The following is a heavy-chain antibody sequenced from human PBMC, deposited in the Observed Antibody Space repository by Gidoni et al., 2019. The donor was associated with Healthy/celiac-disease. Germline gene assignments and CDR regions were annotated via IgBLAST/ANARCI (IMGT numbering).Heavy chain of an antibody. CDR2: ISGSGGST. CDR3: AKDPSIVVVIYYFDY. D-gene: IGHD3-22*01. CDR1: GFTFRSYA. J-gene: IGHJ4*02. V-gene: IGHV3-23*01. Sequence: EVQLLESGGGLVQPGGSLRLSCAASGFTFRSYAMSWVRQAPGKGLEWVSAISGSGGSTYYADSVKGRFTISRDNSKNTLYLQMNSLRAEDTAVYYCAKDPSIVVVIYYFDYWGQGTLVTVSS.